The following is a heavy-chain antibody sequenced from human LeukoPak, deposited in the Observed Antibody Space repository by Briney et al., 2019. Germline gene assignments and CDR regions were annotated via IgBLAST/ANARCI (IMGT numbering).Heavy chain of an antibody. CDR3: ASAQVVAAKVPNWFDP. V-gene: IGHV4-34*01. D-gene: IGHD2-15*01. Sequence: SETLSLTCAVYGGSFSGYYWSWIRQPPGKGLEWIGEINHSGSTNYNPSLKSRVTISVDTSKNQFSLKLSSVTAADTAVYYCASAQVVAAKVPNWFDPWGQGTLVTVSS. CDR2: INHSGST. CDR1: GGSFSGYY. J-gene: IGHJ5*02.